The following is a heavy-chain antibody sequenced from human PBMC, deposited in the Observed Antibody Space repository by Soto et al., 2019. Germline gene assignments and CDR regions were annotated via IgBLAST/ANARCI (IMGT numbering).Heavy chain of an antibody. J-gene: IGHJ5*01. CDR1: GDSISTVDYF. Sequence: SETLSLTCSASGDSISTVDYFWAWIRQPPGQALEYIGYIYRSATTYYNPSFESRVAISLDTSKSQFSLNVTSVTAADTAVYFCARGRYCLTGRCFPNWFDSWGQGTLVTVSS. CDR3: ARGRYCLTGRCFPNWFDS. V-gene: IGHV4-30-4*01. D-gene: IGHD2-15*01. CDR2: IYRSATT.